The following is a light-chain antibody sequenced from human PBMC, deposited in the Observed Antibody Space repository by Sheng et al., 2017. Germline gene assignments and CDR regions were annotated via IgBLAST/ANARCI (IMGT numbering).Light chain of an antibody. CDR2: AAS. V-gene: IGKV1-NL1*01. CDR3: KQYSLYWT. Sequence: DIQMTQSPSSLSASVGDRVTITCRASQGITTSLAWYQQKPGKAPKLLVYAASRLEGGVPSRFSGSGSGTQFTLTISSLQPDDSAIYYCKQYSLYWTFGQGTKVEIK. J-gene: IGKJ1*01. CDR1: QGITTS.